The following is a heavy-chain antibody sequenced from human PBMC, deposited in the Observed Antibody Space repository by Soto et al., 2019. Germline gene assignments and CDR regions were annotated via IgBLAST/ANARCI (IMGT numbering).Heavy chain of an antibody. CDR3: AGLGNYYFDY. Sequence: ASVKVSCHASGYTFSAYHLHWLRQAPGQGLEWMGWIDPSNGATIYAQKFHGRVTLTRDTSIGTAYMDLSRLTSDDTALYYCAGLGNYYFDYWGQGALVTVSS. D-gene: IGHD7-27*01. J-gene: IGHJ4*02. V-gene: IGHV1-2*02. CDR1: GYTFSAYH. CDR2: IDPSNGAT.